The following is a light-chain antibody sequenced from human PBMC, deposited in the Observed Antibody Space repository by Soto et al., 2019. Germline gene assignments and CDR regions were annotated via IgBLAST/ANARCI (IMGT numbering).Light chain of an antibody. V-gene: IGKV2-28*01. CDR1: QSLLHSNGYNY. CDR2: LGS. Sequence: DIVMTQSPLSLPVTPGEPASISCSSSQSLLHSNGYNYLDWYLQQPGQSPQLLIYLGSNRASGVPDRFSGSGSGTYLTLKISRVEAEDVGVYYGMQALQTPLTFGGGTKVESK. J-gene: IGKJ4*01. CDR3: MQALQTPLT.